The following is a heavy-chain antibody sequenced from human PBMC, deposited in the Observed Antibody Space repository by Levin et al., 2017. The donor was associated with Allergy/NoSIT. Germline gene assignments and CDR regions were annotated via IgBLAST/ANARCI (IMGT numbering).Heavy chain of an antibody. CDR1: GGTFSSYT. Sequence: GASVKVSCKASGGTFSSYTISWVRQAPGQGLEWMGRIIPILGIANYAQKFQGRVTITADKSTSTAYMELSSLRSEDTAVYYCATRRGDYWYGMDVWGQGTTVTVSS. CDR3: ATRRGDYWYGMDV. CDR2: IIPILGIA. V-gene: IGHV1-69*02. J-gene: IGHJ6*02.